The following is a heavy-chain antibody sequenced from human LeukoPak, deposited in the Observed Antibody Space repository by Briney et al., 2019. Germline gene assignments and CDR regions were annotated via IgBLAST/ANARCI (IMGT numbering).Heavy chain of an antibody. J-gene: IGHJ4*02. CDR3: ARTLDPLNYYDSSGYPIPPNDY. CDR2: INPSGGST. D-gene: IGHD3-22*01. CDR1: GYTFTSYY. V-gene: IGHV1-46*01. Sequence: GASVKVSCKASGYTFTSYYMHWVREAPGQGLEWMGIINPSGGSTSYAQKFQGRVTMTRDTSTSTVYMELSSLRSEDTAVYYCARTLDPLNYYDSSGYPIPPNDYWGRGTLVTVSS.